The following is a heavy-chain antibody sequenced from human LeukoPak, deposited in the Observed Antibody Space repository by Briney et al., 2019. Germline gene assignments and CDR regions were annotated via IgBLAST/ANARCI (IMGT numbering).Heavy chain of an antibody. J-gene: IGHJ4*02. V-gene: IGHV4-59*11. Sequence: SETLSLTCTVSGGSISSHYWSWIRQPPGKGLEWIGYIYYSGSTNYNPSLKSRVTISVDTSKNQFSLKLSSVTAADTAVYYCASSRAAAGTDGFVYWGQGTLVTVSS. CDR2: IYYSGST. CDR1: GGSISSHY. D-gene: IGHD6-13*01. CDR3: ASSRAAAGTDGFVY.